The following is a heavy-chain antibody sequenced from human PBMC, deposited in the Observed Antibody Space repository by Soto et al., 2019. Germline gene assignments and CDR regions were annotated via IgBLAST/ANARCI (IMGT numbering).Heavy chain of an antibody. J-gene: IGHJ3*01. V-gene: IGHV3-23*01. Sequence: EMQLLQSGGGLVQPGDSLRLSCAVSGFTFSTYPMSWVRQSPEKGLEWVSSISATGDYTYYPTPAKGRLTVFRDNFKDTVYLQMNSLRAEDTAVYVCANSAGIHSVVFTNHDAFNVWGQGTMVTVSS. CDR3: ANSAGIHSVVFTNHDAFNV. D-gene: IGHD2-15*01. CDR2: ISATGDYT. CDR1: GFTFSTYP.